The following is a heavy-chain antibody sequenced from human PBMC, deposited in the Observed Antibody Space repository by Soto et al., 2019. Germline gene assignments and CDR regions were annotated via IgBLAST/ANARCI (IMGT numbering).Heavy chain of an antibody. CDR1: GLTITSYS. V-gene: IGHV3-21*01. D-gene: IGHD4-17*01. CDR2: VSSSGTYI. Sequence: PGGSLRLSCVASGLTITSYSLNWVRQAPGKGLEWISSVSSSGTYIYYADSVKGRFTISRDNAKNSLYLQMDSLRAEDTAIYYCPGWAPYADRLQGHWGPGTMVTVSS. CDR3: PGWAPYADRLQGH. J-gene: IGHJ4*02.